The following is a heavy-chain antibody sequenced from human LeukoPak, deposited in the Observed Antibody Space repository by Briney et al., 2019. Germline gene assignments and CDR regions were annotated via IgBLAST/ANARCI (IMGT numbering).Heavy chain of an antibody. CDR3: ARSSTSGYIPDY. CDR1: GGSISTSSYY. CDR2: IFYSGST. Sequence: PSETLSLTCTVSGGSISTSSYYWGWVRQPPGKGLEWIGNIFYSGSTYYSPSLKSRVTISLDTSRNQFSLKLNSVTAADTAVYYCARSSTSGYIPDYWGQGTLVTVSS. V-gene: IGHV4-39*07. D-gene: IGHD3-3*01. J-gene: IGHJ4*02.